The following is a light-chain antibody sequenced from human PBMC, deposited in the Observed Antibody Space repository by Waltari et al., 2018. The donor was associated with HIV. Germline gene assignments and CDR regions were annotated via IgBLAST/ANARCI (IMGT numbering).Light chain of an antibody. Sequence: QSALTQPASVSGSLGQSITISCTGTSSDIGSYNLVSWYQQYPGKAPKVIIYDVNKWPSGVSLHFSGFKAANTASLTISGLQAEDEADYYCCSYAGSPTFVIFGGGTKVTVL. CDR3: CSYAGSPTFVI. J-gene: IGLJ2*01. V-gene: IGLV2-23*02. CDR2: DVN. CDR1: SSDIGSYNL.